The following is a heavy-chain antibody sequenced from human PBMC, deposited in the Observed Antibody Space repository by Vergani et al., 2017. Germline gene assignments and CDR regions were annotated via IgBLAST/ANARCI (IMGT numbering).Heavy chain of an antibody. V-gene: IGHV1-2*02. CDR3: ARLPIVGRTA. Sequence: QVQLVQSGAEVKKPGASVKISCQASGYVFTGNYILWVRQASGQALEWMGWINPNSGGTKYAQSFQDKITVTSDTSSRTVFMELRRLTSDDTAIYFCARLPIVGRTAWGQGTRVIVSS. J-gene: IGHJ5*02. CDR2: INPNSGGT. D-gene: IGHD2-21*01. CDR1: GYVFTGNY.